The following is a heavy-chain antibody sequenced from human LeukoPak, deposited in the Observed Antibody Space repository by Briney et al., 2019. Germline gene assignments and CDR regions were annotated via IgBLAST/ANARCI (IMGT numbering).Heavy chain of an antibody. Sequence: SETLSLTCAASGGSIVNYYWSWIRQPAGKGLEWIGRIHSSGITHYNPSLKSRVTMSVDTSKNQFSLKLSSVTAADTAVYYCARGRDEAVAGNSVDYWGQGTLVTVSS. V-gene: IGHV4-4*07. CDR3: ARGRDEAVAGNSVDY. CDR2: IHSSGIT. J-gene: IGHJ4*02. D-gene: IGHD6-19*01. CDR1: GGSIVNYY.